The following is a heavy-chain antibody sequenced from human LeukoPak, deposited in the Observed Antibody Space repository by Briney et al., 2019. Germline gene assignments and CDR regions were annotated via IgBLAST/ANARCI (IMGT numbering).Heavy chain of an antibody. CDR1: GFTFSSYA. CDR3: AKDALGRGWYFDL. Sequence: GGSLRLSCAASGFTFSSYAMSWVRRAPGRGLEWVSAISGSGGSTYYADSVKGRFTISRDNSKNTLYLQMNSLRAEDTAVYYCAKDALGRGWYFDLWGRGTLVTVSS. CDR2: ISGSGGST. D-gene: IGHD7-27*01. J-gene: IGHJ2*01. V-gene: IGHV3-23*01.